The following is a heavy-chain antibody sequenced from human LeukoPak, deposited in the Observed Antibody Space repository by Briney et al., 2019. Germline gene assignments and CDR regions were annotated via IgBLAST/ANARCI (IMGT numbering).Heavy chain of an antibody. CDR1: GFTFSGFT. CDR2: ILSTGRAT. CDR3: AKDLDMATISYFDY. J-gene: IGHJ4*02. V-gene: IGHV3-23*01. Sequence: GGSLRLSCAASGFTFSGFTMSWVRQAPGERLEWVSGILSTGRATYYADSVKGRFTISRDNSKNTLSLQMNSLRVEDTAVYYCAKDLDMATISYFDYWGQGTLVTVSS. D-gene: IGHD5-24*01.